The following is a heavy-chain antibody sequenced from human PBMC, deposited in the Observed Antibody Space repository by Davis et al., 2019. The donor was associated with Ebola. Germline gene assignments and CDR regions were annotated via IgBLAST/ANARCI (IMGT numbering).Heavy chain of an antibody. V-gene: IGHV4-34*01. CDR2: INHSGST. CDR3: ARVPYYGSGSYPAYYYYGMDV. Sequence: SETLSLTCAVYGGSFSGYYWNWIRQPPGKGLEWIGEINHSGSTNYNPSLKSRVTISVDTSKNQFSLKLSSVTAADTAVYYCARVPYYGSGSYPAYYYYGMDVWGQGTTVTVSS. J-gene: IGHJ6*02. CDR1: GGSFSGYY. D-gene: IGHD3-10*01.